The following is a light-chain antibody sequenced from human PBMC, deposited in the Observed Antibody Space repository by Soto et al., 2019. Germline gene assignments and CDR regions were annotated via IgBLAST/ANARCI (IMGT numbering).Light chain of an antibody. V-gene: IGLV2-8*01. J-gene: IGLJ1*01. CDR2: EVS. CDR3: SSFAGSNTVGV. Sequence: QSALTQPPSASGSPGQSVTISCTGTSSDVGDYNYVSWYQQHPGEAPKLMIYEVSKRPSGVPDRFSGSKSGNTASLTVSGLQAEDEADYYCSSFAGSNTVGVFGSGTKVTVL. CDR1: SSDVGDYNY.